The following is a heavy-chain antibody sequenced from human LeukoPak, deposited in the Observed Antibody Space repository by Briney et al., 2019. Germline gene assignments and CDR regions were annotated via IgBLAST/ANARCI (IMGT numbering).Heavy chain of an antibody. J-gene: IGHJ4*02. CDR1: GGSISSRNYY. D-gene: IGHD3-3*01. Sequence: PSETPSLTCTVSGGSISSRNYYWGWIRQPPGKGLEWIGTSYYSGSTYYNPSLKSRVTISVDTSKNQFFLKLSSVTAADTAVYYCARGLYDFWSGFVHWGQGTLVTVSS. CDR3: ARGLYDFWSGFVH. V-gene: IGHV4-39*07. CDR2: SYYSGST.